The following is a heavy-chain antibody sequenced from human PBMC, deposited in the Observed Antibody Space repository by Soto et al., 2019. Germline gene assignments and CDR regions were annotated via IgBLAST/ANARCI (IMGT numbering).Heavy chain of an antibody. CDR3: ASDSSGWYGGGNWFDP. Sequence: QVQLQESGPGLVKPSGTLSLTCAVSGGSISSSNWWSWVRQPPGKGLEWIGEIYHSGSTNYNPSLKSRVTISVDKAKNQCSLKLSSVTAADTAVYYCASDSSGWYGGGNWFDPWGQGTLVTVSS. CDR2: IYHSGST. J-gene: IGHJ5*02. CDR1: GGSISSSNW. D-gene: IGHD6-19*01. V-gene: IGHV4-4*02.